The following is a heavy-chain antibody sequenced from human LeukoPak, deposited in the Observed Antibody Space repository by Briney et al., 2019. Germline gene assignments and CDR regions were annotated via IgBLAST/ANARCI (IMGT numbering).Heavy chain of an antibody. J-gene: IGHJ3*02. CDR2: IYHSGST. CDR1: GYSISSGYY. D-gene: IGHD1-26*01. V-gene: IGHV4-38-2*01. Sequence: KPSETLSLTCAVSGYSISSGYYWGWIRQPPGKGLEWIGSIYHSGSTYYNPSLKSRVTISVDTSKNQFSLKLSSVTAADTAVYYCARRPGAFGAFDIWGQGTMATVSS. CDR3: ARRPGAFGAFDI.